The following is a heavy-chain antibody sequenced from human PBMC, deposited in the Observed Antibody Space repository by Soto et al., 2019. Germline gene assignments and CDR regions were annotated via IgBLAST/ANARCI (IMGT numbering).Heavy chain of an antibody. CDR1: GGTFSSYA. J-gene: IGHJ4*02. Sequence: SVKVSCKASGGTFSSYAISWVRQAPGQGLEWMGGIIPIFGTANYAQKFQGRVTITADESTSTAYMELSSLRSEDTAVYYCASDSGSYYDFGYWGQGTLVTVSS. CDR2: IIPIFGTA. D-gene: IGHD1-26*01. V-gene: IGHV1-69*13. CDR3: ASDSGSYYDFGY.